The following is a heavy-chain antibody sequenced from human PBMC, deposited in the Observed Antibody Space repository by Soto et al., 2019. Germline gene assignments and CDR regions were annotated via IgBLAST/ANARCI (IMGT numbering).Heavy chain of an antibody. CDR1: GFTFNTYA. CDR2: ISGSGSSS. D-gene: IGHD6-19*01. V-gene: IGHV3-23*01. J-gene: IGHJ4*02. CDR3: AKGVISFTSGCPDY. Sequence: GGSLRLSCAASGFTFNTYAMSWVRQAPGKGLEWVSVISGSGSSSYYADSVKGRFTISRDNSKNTLYLQMNSLRADDTAVYYCAKGVISFTSGCPDYWGQGTLVTISS.